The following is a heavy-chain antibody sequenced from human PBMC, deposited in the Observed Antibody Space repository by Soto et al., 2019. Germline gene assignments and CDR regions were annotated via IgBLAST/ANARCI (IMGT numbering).Heavy chain of an antibody. CDR3: ARDLPSRDGYNRDYYYGMDV. Sequence: ASVKVSCKASGYTFTSYYMHWVRQAPGQGLEWMGIINPSGGSTSYAQKFQGRVTMTRDTSTSTVYMELSSLRSEDTAVYYCARDLPSRDGYNRDYYYGMDVSGKGTTVTVSS. J-gene: IGHJ6*04. CDR2: INPSGGST. CDR1: GYTFTSYY. V-gene: IGHV1-46*01. D-gene: IGHD5-12*01.